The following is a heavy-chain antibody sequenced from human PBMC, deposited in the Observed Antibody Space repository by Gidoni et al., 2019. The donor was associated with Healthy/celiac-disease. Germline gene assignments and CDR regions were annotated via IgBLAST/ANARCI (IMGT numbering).Heavy chain of an antibody. D-gene: IGHD2-15*01. V-gene: IGHV3-11*06. Sequence: QVQLVESGGGLVKPGGSLRLSCAASGFTFSDYYIRWIRQAPGQGLEWVSYISSSSSYTNYADSVKGRFTISRDNAKNSLYLQMNSLRAEDTAVYYCAREGLGCSGGSCYGTGGMDVWGQGTTVTVSS. CDR2: ISSSSSYT. J-gene: IGHJ6*02. CDR3: AREGLGCSGGSCYGTGGMDV. CDR1: GFTFSDYY.